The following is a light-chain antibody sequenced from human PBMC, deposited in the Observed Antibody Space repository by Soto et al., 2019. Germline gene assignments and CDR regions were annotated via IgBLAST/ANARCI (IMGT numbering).Light chain of an antibody. CDR1: LSVSTY. CDR2: DVS. Sequence: EVVLTQSPAPLSLSPGGSATLSCRASLSVSTYLAWYQQKPGQALRLLISDVSKRAAGVTARFSGSGSGTDFTLTISSREPEDFAVYYWHQRSNWPLTFGGGTKLEI. CDR3: HQRSNWPLT. J-gene: IGKJ4*01. V-gene: IGKV3-11*01.